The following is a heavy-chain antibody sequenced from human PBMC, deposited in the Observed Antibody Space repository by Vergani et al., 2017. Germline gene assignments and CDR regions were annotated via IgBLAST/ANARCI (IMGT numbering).Heavy chain of an antibody. D-gene: IGHD2-2*02. V-gene: IGHV3-23*01. CDR2: ISGSGVSA. CDR1: EFTFSNYA. Sequence: EVQLLESGGGLVQPGGSLRLTCAASEFTFSNYAMNWVRQAPGKGLEWVSGISGSGVSAYYTDSVKGRFTISRDNSKNTLYLQMNSLRAEDTAVYYCARGRYQLLYDLALHGPLNFDYWGQGTLVTVSS. CDR3: ARGRYQLLYDLALHGPLNFDY. J-gene: IGHJ4*02.